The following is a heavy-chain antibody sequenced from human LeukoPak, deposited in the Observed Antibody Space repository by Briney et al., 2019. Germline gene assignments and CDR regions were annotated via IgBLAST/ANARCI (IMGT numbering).Heavy chain of an antibody. CDR2: INHSGST. CDR3: AQGRTNLDY. D-gene: IGHD1-14*01. V-gene: IGHV4-34*01. Sequence: PSETLSLTCAVYGGSFSGYYWSWIRQPPGKGLEWIGEINHSGSTNYNPSLKSRVTISVDTSKSQFSLKLSSVTAADTAVYYCAQGRTNLDYWGQGTLVTVSS. CDR1: GGSFSGYY. J-gene: IGHJ4*02.